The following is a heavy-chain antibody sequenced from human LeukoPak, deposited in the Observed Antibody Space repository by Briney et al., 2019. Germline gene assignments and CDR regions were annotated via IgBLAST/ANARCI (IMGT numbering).Heavy chain of an antibody. Sequence: GASVKVSCKASGGTFSSYAISWVRQAPGQGLEWMGGIIPIFGTANYAQKFQGRVTITADESTSTAYMELSSLRSEDTAVYYCASFSSGWYFTYYYGMDVWGQGTTATVSS. CDR2: IIPIFGTA. D-gene: IGHD6-19*01. CDR3: ASFSSGWYFTYYYGMDV. J-gene: IGHJ6*02. V-gene: IGHV1-69*13. CDR1: GGTFSSYA.